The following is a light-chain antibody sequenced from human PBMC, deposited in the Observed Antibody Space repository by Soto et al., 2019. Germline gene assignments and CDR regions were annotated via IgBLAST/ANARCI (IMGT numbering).Light chain of an antibody. CDR2: EVN. Sequence: SALTQPPSASGSPGQSVTISCTGSSGDVGAYKYVAWYQQHPGKAPKLIVYEVNKRPSGVPDRFFGSKSGNTASLTVSGLQTQDEADYYCSSYAGNSTFIFGSGTKVTVL. CDR1: SGDVGAYKY. CDR3: SSYAGNSTFI. V-gene: IGLV2-8*01. J-gene: IGLJ1*01.